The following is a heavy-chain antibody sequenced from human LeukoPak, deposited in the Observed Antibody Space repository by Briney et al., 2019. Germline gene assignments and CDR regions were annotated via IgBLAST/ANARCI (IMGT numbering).Heavy chain of an antibody. J-gene: IGHJ5*02. D-gene: IGHD1-26*01. Sequence: PGRSLRLSCAASGFTFSSYGMHWVRQAPGKGLEWVAVISYDGSNKYYADSVKGRFTISRDNAKNSLYLQMNSLRAEDTAVYYCARGGSYHGGVNWFDPWGQGTLVTVSS. V-gene: IGHV3-30*03. CDR1: GFTFSSYG. CDR2: ISYDGSNK. CDR3: ARGGSYHGGVNWFDP.